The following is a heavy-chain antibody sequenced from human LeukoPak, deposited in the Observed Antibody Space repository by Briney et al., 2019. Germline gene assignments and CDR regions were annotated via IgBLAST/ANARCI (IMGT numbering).Heavy chain of an antibody. J-gene: IGHJ4*02. CDR3: AKDAAAGTRPYYSDY. Sequence: GGSLRLSCAASGFTFSSYSMNWVRQAPGKGLEWVAVISYDGSNKYYADSVKGRFTISRDNSKNTLYLQMNSLRAEDTDVYYCAKDAAAGTRPYYSDYWGQGTLVTVSS. D-gene: IGHD6-13*01. CDR2: ISYDGSNK. V-gene: IGHV3-30*18. CDR1: GFTFSSYS.